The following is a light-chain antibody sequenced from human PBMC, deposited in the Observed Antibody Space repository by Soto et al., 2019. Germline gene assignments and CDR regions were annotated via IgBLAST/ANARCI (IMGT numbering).Light chain of an antibody. CDR2: DAS. CDR1: QSISSW. CDR3: QQSYSIPAT. Sequence: DIQMTQSPSTLSASVGDRVTITCRTSQSISSWLAWYQQKPGKAPKLLIYDASSLESGVPSRVSGSGSGTEFTLTISSLQSEDFATYFCQQSYSIPATFGQGTRLEIK. V-gene: IGKV1-5*01. J-gene: IGKJ5*01.